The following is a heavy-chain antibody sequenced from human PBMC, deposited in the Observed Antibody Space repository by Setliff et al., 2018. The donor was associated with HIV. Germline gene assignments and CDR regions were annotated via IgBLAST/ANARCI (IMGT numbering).Heavy chain of an antibody. CDR3: ARLGAGDYYYDTSGSAFDI. CDR2: VFYRGST. Sequence: LSLTCPVSGYSLSSGYYWAWIRQPPGKGLEWIGSVFYRGSTYYNPSLKSRLTMSIDTSNNQFSLKLSSVTAADTAVYYCARLGAGDYYYDTSGSAFDIWGQGTMVT. D-gene: IGHD3-22*01. V-gene: IGHV4-38-2*01. CDR1: GYSLSSGYY. J-gene: IGHJ3*02.